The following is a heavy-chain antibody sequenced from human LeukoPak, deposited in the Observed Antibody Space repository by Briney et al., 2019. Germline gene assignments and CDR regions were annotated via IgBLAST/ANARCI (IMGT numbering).Heavy chain of an antibody. CDR2: INHSGST. Sequence: SETLSLTCAVYGGSFSGYYWSWIRQPPGKGLEWIGEINHSGSTNYNPSLKSRVTISVDTSKNQFSLRLSSGTAADTAVYYCTRGGELMNFWGEGTLVTVSS. J-gene: IGHJ4*02. CDR3: TRGGELMNF. CDR1: GGSFSGYY. V-gene: IGHV4-34*01. D-gene: IGHD1-26*01.